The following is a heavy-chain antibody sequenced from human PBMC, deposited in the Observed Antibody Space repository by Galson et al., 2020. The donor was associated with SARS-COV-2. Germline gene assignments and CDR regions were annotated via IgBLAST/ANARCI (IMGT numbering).Heavy chain of an antibody. V-gene: IGHV3-21*01. J-gene: IGHJ2*01. CDR2: IPGRGAYK. D-gene: IGHD3-22*01. Sequence: GGSLRLSCAASGFTFRDHKMIWVRQAPGKGLEWVSSIPGRGAYKYYADSMKGRFTISRDNAKNSVYLQLNSLRDEDTAVYYCARDKGSGFQMHWYFDLWGRGTLVSVSS. CDR3: ARDKGSGFQMHWYFDL. CDR1: GFTFRDHK.